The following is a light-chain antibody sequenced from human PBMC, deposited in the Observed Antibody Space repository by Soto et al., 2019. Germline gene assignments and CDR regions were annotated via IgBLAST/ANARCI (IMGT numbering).Light chain of an antibody. J-gene: IGKJ1*01. CDR3: QQYNDGPRT. V-gene: IGKV3-15*01. CDR2: GAS. CDR1: QSVSSN. Sequence: EIVMTQSPATLSVSPGERATLSCRASQSVSSNLAWYQQKTGRAPRLLIYGASTRATGIPARFSGSGSGTEFILTISSLQSEDFAVYYCQQYNDGPRTFGQGTKVEIK.